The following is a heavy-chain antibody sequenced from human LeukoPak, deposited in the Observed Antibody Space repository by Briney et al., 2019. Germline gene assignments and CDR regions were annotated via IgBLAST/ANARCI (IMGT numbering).Heavy chain of an antibody. CDR1: GYSFTSYW. V-gene: IGHV5-51*01. D-gene: IGHD5-12*01. CDR3: ARQRGYSGYVQGRWFDL. J-gene: IGHJ5*02. Sequence: LGESLKISCKGSGYSFTSYWIGWVRQMPGKGLEWMGIIHPGDSDTRYSPSFEGQVTISADQSISTSYLQWSSLMASDTAIYYCARQRGYSGYVQGRWFDLWGQGTLVTVSS. CDR2: IHPGDSDT.